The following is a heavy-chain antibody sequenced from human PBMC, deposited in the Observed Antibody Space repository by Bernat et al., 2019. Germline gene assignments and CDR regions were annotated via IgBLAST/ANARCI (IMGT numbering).Heavy chain of an antibody. D-gene: IGHD3-22*01. Sequence: QVQLVQSGAEVKKPGASVKVSCKASGYTFTSYGISWVRQAPGQGLEWMGWISAYNGNTNYAQKLQGRVTMTTDTSTSTAYMELRSLRSDDTAVYYCTTYTYYYDSSGYRYYFDYWGQGTLVTVSS. CDR3: TTYTYYYDSSGYRYYFDY. V-gene: IGHV1-18*01. J-gene: IGHJ4*02. CDR2: ISAYNGNT. CDR1: GYTFTSYG.